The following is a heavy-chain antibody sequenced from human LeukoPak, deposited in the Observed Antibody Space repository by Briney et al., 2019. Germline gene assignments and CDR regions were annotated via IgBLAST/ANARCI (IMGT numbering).Heavy chain of an antibody. V-gene: IGHV5-51*01. J-gene: IGHJ4*02. Sequence: KVSCKASGYTFTSYGISWVRQMPGKGLEWMGIIYPGDSDTRYSPSFQGQVTISADKSISTAYLQWSSLKASDTAMYYCARQTNWNSVDYWGQGTLVTVSS. D-gene: IGHD1-1*01. CDR1: GYTFTSYG. CDR2: IYPGDSDT. CDR3: ARQTNWNSVDY.